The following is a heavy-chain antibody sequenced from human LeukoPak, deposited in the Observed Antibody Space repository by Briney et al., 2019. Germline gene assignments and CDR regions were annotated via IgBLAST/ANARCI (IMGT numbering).Heavy chain of an antibody. V-gene: IGHV3-30*18. CDR3: AKCGSYWDFDY. D-gene: IGHD1-26*01. CDR1: GFTFSSYG. CDR2: ISYDGSNK. Sequence: GGSLRFSCAASGFTFSSYGMHWVRQAPGKGLEWVAVISYDGSNKYYADSVKGRFTISRDNSKNTLCLQMNSLRAEDTAVYYCAKCGSYWDFDYWGQGTLVAVSS. J-gene: IGHJ4*02.